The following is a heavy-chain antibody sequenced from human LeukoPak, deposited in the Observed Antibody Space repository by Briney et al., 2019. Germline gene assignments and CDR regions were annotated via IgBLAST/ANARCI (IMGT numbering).Heavy chain of an antibody. CDR2: INWNGGST. J-gene: IGHJ4*02. CDR3: ARVAVTRYFDY. D-gene: IGHD4-17*01. V-gene: IGHV3-20*04. Sequence: GGSLRLSCAASGFIFDDYGMSWVRQAPGKGLEWVSGINWNGGSTGYADSVKGRFTISRDNSKNTLYLQMNSLRAEDTAVYYCARVAVTRYFDYWGQGTLVTVSS. CDR1: GFIFDDYG.